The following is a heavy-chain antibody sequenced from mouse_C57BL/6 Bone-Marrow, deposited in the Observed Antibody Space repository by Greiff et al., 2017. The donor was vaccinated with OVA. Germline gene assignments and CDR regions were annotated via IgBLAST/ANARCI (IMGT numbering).Heavy chain of an antibody. Sequence: QVQLQQSDAELVKPGASVKISCKVSGYTFTDHTIHWMKQRPEQGLEWIGYIYPRDGSTKYNEKFKGKATLTADKSSSSAYMQLTSLTSEDSAVYFCARERDYYGSSPWFAYWGQGTLVTVSA. V-gene: IGHV1-78*01. CDR3: ARERDYYGSSPWFAY. CDR2: IYPRDGST. J-gene: IGHJ3*01. CDR1: GYTFTDHT. D-gene: IGHD1-1*01.